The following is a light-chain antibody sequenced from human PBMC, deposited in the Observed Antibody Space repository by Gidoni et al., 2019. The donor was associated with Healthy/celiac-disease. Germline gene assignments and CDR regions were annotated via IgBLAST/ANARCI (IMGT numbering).Light chain of an antibody. CDR2: GAS. Sequence: EIVMTQSPATLSVSPGERATPSCRASQSVSSNLAWYQQKPGQAPRLLIYGASTRATGIPARFSGSGSGTEFTLTISSLQSEDFAVYYCQQYNNWPRRTFXQXTKVEIK. J-gene: IGKJ1*01. CDR1: QSVSSN. CDR3: QQYNNWPRRT. V-gene: IGKV3-15*01.